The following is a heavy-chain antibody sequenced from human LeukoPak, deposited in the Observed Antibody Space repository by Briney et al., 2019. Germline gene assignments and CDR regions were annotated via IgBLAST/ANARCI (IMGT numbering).Heavy chain of an antibody. Sequence: GGSLRLSCAASGFTFRTFGMHWVRNAPGKGLGWVSYIRYDGSNKQYVDSVKGRFTVSRDNSKNTLFLQMNSLRPEDAAVYYCAKEVKDCGGDCDAFDIWGQGTMVTVSS. CDR3: AKEVKDCGGDCDAFDI. CDR1: GFTFRTFG. V-gene: IGHV3-30*02. D-gene: IGHD2-21*01. CDR2: IRYDGSNK. J-gene: IGHJ3*02.